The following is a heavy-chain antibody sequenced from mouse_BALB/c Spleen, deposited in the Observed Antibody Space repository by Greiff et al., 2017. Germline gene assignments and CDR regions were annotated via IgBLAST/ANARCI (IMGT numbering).Heavy chain of an antibody. CDR2: ISNGGGST. CDR3: ARQDGSSFYFDY. Sequence: EVQGVESGGGLVQPGGSLKLSCAASGFTFSSYTMSWVRQTPEKRLEWVAYISNGGGSTYYPDTVKGRFTISRDNAKNTLYLQMSSLKSEDTAMYYCARQDGSSFYFDYWGQGTTLTVSS. J-gene: IGHJ2*01. V-gene: IGHV5-12-2*01. D-gene: IGHD1-1*01. CDR1: GFTFSSYT.